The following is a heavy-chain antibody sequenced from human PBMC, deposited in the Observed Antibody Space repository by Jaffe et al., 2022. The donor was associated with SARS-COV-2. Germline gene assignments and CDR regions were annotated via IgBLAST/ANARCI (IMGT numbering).Heavy chain of an antibody. D-gene: IGHD6-19*01. J-gene: IGHJ4*02. CDR2: INHSGST. Sequence: QVQLQQWGAGLLKPSETLSLTCAVYGGSFSGYYWSWIRQPPGKGLEWIGEINHSGSTNYNPSLKSRVTISVDTSKNQFSLKLSSVTAADTAVYYCARKEAVAGTGGIGYWGQGTLVTVSS. V-gene: IGHV4-34*01. CDR1: GGSFSGYY. CDR3: ARKEAVAGTGGIGY.